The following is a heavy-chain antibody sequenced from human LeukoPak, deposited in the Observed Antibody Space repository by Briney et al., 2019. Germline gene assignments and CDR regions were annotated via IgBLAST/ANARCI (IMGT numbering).Heavy chain of an antibody. Sequence: ASVKVSCKASGYTFTGCYMHWVRQAPGQGLEWMGWINPNSGGTNYAQKFQGRVTMTRDTSISTAYMELSRLRSDDTAVYYCARILADGYNSNYWGQGTLVTVSS. J-gene: IGHJ4*02. CDR1: GYTFTGCY. V-gene: IGHV1-2*02. CDR3: ARILADGYNSNY. CDR2: INPNSGGT. D-gene: IGHD5-24*01.